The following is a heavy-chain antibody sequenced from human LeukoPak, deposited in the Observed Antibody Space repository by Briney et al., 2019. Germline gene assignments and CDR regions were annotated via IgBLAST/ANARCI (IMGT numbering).Heavy chain of an antibody. Sequence: GGSLRLSCAASGFTFSSHAMHWVRQAPGKGLEWVAAISYDGSNKYYADSVKGRFTISRDNSKNTLYLQMNSLRAEDTAVYYCARETAGGDFDYWGQGTLVTVSS. CDR3: ARETAGGDFDY. D-gene: IGHD2-21*01. J-gene: IGHJ4*02. CDR2: ISYDGSNK. CDR1: GFTFSSHA. V-gene: IGHV3-30-3*01.